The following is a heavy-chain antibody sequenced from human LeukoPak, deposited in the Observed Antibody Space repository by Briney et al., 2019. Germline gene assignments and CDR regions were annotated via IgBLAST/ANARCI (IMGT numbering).Heavy chain of an antibody. D-gene: IGHD3-22*01. V-gene: IGHV3-30*02. Sequence: GGSLRLSCAASGFTFSSYGMHWVRQAPGKGLEWVAFIRYDGSNKYYADSVKGRFTISRDNSKNTLYLQMNSLRAEDTAVYYCARGRSYDSRATNGYWGQGTLVTVSS. CDR2: IRYDGSNK. CDR3: ARGRSYDSRATNGY. J-gene: IGHJ4*02. CDR1: GFTFSSYG.